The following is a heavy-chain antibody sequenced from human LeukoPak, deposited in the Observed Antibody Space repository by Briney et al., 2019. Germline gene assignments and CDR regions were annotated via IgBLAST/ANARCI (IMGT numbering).Heavy chain of an antibody. J-gene: IGHJ6*03. CDR3: AKGGAATMRDGYNYYYYYMEV. CDR2: ISTDGSST. Sequence: PGGSLRLSCAASGFTFSSYWIHWVRQAPGKGLVWVSRISTDGSSTNYADSVKGRFTISRDNSTNRLYLQMNSLRPEDTAVYYCAKGGAATMRDGYNYYYYYMEVWGRGTTVTVSS. CDR1: GFTFSSYW. D-gene: IGHD5-24*01. V-gene: IGHV3-74*01.